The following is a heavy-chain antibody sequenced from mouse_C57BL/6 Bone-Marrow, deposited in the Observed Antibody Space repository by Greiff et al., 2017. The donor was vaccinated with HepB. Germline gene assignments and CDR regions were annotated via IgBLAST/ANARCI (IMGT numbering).Heavy chain of an antibody. V-gene: IGHV1-19*01. CDR2: INPYNGGT. Sequence: EVQLQQSGPVLVKPGASVKMSCKASGYTFTDYYMNWVKQSHGKSLEWIGVINPYNGGTSYNQKFKGKATLTVDKSSSTAYMELNSLTSEDSAVYYCARRGIYYYGSWDFDVWGTGTTVTVSS. CDR3: ARRGIYYYGSWDFDV. J-gene: IGHJ1*03. CDR1: GYTFTDYY. D-gene: IGHD1-1*01.